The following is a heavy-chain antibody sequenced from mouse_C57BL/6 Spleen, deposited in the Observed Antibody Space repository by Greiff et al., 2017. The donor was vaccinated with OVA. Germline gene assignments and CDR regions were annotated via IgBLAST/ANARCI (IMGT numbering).Heavy chain of an antibody. CDR2: INPNNGGT. Sequence: VQLQQSGPELVKPGASVKMSCKASGYTFTDYNMHWVKQSHGKSLEWIGYINPNNGGTSYNQKFKGKATLTVNKSSSTAYMELRSLTSEDSAVYYCASTGDYDLFAYWGQGTLVTVSA. J-gene: IGHJ3*01. D-gene: IGHD2-4*01. CDR1: GYTFTDYN. CDR3: ASTGDYDLFAY. V-gene: IGHV1-22*01.